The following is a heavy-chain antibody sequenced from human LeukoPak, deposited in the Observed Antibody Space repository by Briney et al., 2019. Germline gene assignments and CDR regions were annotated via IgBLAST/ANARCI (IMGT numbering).Heavy chain of an antibody. J-gene: IGHJ5*02. Sequence: PGGSLRLSCAASGFTFSGSAVHWVRQSSGKGLEWFGHIDKKDNLYATAYAESVKGRFTISRDDSKDTAFLHMDSLKTEDTALYYCTRDRGTYNWFDPWGQGTLVTVSS. CDR2: IDKKDNLYAT. CDR1: GFTFSGSA. V-gene: IGHV3-73*01. D-gene: IGHD2-15*01. CDR3: TRDRGTYNWFDP.